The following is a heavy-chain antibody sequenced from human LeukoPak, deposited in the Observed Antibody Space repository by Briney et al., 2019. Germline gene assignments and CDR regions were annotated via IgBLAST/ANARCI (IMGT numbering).Heavy chain of an antibody. V-gene: IGHV1-18*01. D-gene: IGHD6-19*01. CDR2: ISAYNGNT. CDR3: ASVYPAYSSGWSIYYYYYMDV. CDR1: GYTFTSYG. J-gene: IGHJ6*03. Sequence: ASVKVSCKASGYTFTSYGISWVRQAPGQGLEWMGWISAYNGNTNYAQKLQGRVTMTTDTSTSTAYMELRSLRSDDTAVYYCASVYPAYSSGWSIYYYYYMDVCGKGTTVTDSS.